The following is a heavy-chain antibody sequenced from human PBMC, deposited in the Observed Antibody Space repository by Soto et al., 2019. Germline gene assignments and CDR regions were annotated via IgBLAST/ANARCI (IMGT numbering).Heavy chain of an antibody. CDR1: GFTVSSNY. CDR2: IYSGGST. CDR3: ARVGGRPPTYYFDY. Sequence: EVQLVESGGGLIQPGGSLRLSCAASGFTVSSNYMSWVRQAPGKGLEWVSVIYSGGSTYYADSVKGRFTISRDNSKNTLYLQMNSLRAEDTAVYYCARVGGRPPTYYFDYWGQGTLVTVSS. J-gene: IGHJ4*02. V-gene: IGHV3-53*01. D-gene: IGHD6-25*01.